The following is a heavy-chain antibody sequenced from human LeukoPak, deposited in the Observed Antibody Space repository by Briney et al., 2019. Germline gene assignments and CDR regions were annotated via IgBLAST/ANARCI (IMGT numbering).Heavy chain of an antibody. J-gene: IGHJ4*02. V-gene: IGHV1-18*01. D-gene: IGHD2-2*01. CDR1: GYTFTSYG. CDR2: ISAYNGNT. CDR3: ARDRGIVVPAPTEYDY. Sequence: ASVKVSCKASGYTFTSYGISWVRRAPGQGLEWMGWISAYNGNTNYAQKLQGRVTMTTDTSTSTAYMELRSLRSDDTAVYYCARDRGIVVPAPTEYDYWGQGTLVTVSS.